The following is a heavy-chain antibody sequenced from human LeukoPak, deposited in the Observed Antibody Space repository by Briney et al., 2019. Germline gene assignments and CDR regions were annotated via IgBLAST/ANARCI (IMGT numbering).Heavy chain of an antibody. CDR2: IIPIFGTA. J-gene: IGHJ4*02. CDR1: GGTFSSYA. V-gene: IGHV1-69*06. D-gene: IGHD6-19*01. CDR3: ARDLGSGWTFDY. Sequence: SVKVSCKASGGTFSSYAISWVRQAPGQGLEWMGGIIPIFGTANYAQKFQGRVTITADKSTSTAYMELSSLRSDDTAVYYCARDLGSGWTFDYWGQGTLVTVSS.